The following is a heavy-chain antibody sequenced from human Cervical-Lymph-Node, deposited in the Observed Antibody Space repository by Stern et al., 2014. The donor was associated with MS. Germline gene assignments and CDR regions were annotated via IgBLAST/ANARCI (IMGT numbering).Heavy chain of an antibody. Sequence: DQLVESGGEGKKPGSSVKVSCMASGGSFNNHAVSWVRQAPGQGLEWMGGIIPIFGAPDYAQKFQGRVTITADESTSTVYMEFSSLRSEDTAMYYCAKGRGSYWFFDLWGRGTLVIVSS. CDR1: GGSFNNHA. CDR2: IIPIFGAP. CDR3: AKGRGSYWFFDL. J-gene: IGHJ2*01. V-gene: IGHV1-69*01. D-gene: IGHD1-26*01.